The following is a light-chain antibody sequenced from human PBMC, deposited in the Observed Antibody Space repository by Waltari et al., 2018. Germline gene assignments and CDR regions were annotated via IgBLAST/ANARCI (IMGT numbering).Light chain of an antibody. CDR3: ETRDNSLSGPV. Sequence: QSVLTQPPSVSGAPGQMVTIPCVGHGSHFGHYDFSWYLQLPGTAPRLLIYENNQRPSGISDRFSGSKSGSSASLTITGLQSQDEADYYCETRDNSLSGPVFGGGTRLTVL. CDR1: GSHFGHYD. V-gene: IGLV1-51*02. J-gene: IGLJ2*01. CDR2: ENN.